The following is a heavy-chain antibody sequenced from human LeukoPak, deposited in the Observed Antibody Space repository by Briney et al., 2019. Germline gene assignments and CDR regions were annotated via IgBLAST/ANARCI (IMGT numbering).Heavy chain of an antibody. D-gene: IGHD3-22*01. V-gene: IGHV3-21*01. J-gene: IGHJ4*02. Sequence: GGSLRLSCAASGFTFNSYSMNWVRQAPGKGLEWVSSISGSNSYIYYADSVKGRFTISRDNAKNSLYLQMNSLRAEDTAVYYCARGLHFRVYDSSDYYPYWGQGTLVTVSS. CDR2: ISGSNSYI. CDR3: ARGLHFRVYDSSDYYPY. CDR1: GFTFNSYS.